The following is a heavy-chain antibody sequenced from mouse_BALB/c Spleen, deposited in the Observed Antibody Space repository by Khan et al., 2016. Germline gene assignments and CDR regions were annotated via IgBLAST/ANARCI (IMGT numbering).Heavy chain of an antibody. D-gene: IGHD2-3*01. CDR2: IWSDGST. V-gene: IGHV2-6*02. CDR1: GFSLTSYG. J-gene: IGHJ4*01. CDR3: ARRDDGGGAMDY. Sequence: VELVESGPGLVAPSQSLSITCTVSGFSLTSYGVHWVRQPPGKGLEWLVVIWSDGSTTYNSALKSRLSISKDNSKSQVFLKMNSLQTDDTAMYXCARRDDGGGAMDYWGQGTSVTVSS.